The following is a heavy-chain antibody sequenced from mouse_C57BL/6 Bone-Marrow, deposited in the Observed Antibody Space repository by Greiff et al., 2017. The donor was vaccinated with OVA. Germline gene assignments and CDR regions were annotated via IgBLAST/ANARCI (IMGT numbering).Heavy chain of an antibody. CDR3: ARGGSYYYGSSGYFDV. CDR1: GYTFTSYW. J-gene: IGHJ1*03. CDR2: IYPGSGST. Sequence: VQLQQPGAELVKPGASVKMSCKASGYTFTSYWITWVKQRPGQGLEWIGDIYPGSGSTNYNEKFKSKATLTVDTSSSTAYMQLSSLTSEDSAVDYCARGGSYYYGSSGYFDVWGTGTTVTVSS. V-gene: IGHV1-55*01. D-gene: IGHD1-1*01.